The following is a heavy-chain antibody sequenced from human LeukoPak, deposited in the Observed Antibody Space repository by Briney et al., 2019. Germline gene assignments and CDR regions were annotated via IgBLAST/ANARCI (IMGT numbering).Heavy chain of an antibody. D-gene: IGHD3-10*01. J-gene: IGHJ6*03. CDR3: AKGRFGSSYYMDV. V-gene: IGHV3-23*01. Sequence: GGSLRLSCAASGITFINHAMTWVRQAPGKGLEWVSAISGSGGSTYYADSVKGRFTISRDNSKNTLYLQMNSLRAEDTAVYYCAKGRFGSSYYMDVWGKGTTVTISS. CDR1: GITFINHA. CDR2: ISGSGGST.